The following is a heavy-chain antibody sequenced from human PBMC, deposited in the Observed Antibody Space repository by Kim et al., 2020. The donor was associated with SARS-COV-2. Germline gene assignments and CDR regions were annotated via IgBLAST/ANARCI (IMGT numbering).Heavy chain of an antibody. Sequence: KGRFPLSRKNSKNTLYLQMNTLRAEDTAVYYCAKALLRYFDWLLFDFDYWGQGTLVTVSS. J-gene: IGHJ4*02. D-gene: IGHD3-9*01. CDR3: AKALLRYFDWLLFDFDY. V-gene: IGHV3-23*01.